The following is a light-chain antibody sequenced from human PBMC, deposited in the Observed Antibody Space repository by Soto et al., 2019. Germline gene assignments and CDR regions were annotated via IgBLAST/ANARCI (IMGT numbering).Light chain of an antibody. V-gene: IGKV1-39*01. CDR2: AAS. CDR1: QIISSY. J-gene: IGKJ2*01. CDR3: QQSYSTPYT. Sequence: DIQMTQSPSSLSASVGDRVTITCRASQIISSYLNWYQQKPGKAPKLLIYAASSLQSGVPSRFSGSGSGTDFILTISSLQPEDFATYYCQQSYSTPYTFGQGTKVDSK.